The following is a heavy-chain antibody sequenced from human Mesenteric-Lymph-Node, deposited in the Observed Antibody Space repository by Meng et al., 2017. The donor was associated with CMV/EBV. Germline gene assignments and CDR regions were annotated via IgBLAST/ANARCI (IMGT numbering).Heavy chain of an antibody. D-gene: IGHD3-22*01. CDR3: ARGHHFYDSSGYYYWFDP. CDR2: INYSGTT. Sequence: GSVSGYYWSWIRQPPGKGLEWIGEINYSGTTHYNPSLKSRVTISIDTSKNQFSLKLTSVTAADTAVYYCARGHHFYDSSGYYYWFDPWGQGTLVTVSS. CDR1: GSVSGYY. J-gene: IGHJ5*02. V-gene: IGHV4-34*01.